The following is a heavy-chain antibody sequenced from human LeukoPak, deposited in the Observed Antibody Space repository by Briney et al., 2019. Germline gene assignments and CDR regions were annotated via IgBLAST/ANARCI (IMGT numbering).Heavy chain of an antibody. CDR1: GFNFSDSS. CDR3: TRDSGTYNWLDP. D-gene: IGHD1-26*01. CDR2: MEKELNGYAT. Sequence: AGGSLRLSCAASGFNFSDSSIHWVRQASGKGLEWIGLMEKELNGYATAYAASVRGRFTISRDDSQNTAYLQMDSLKTEDTALYYCTRDSGTYNWLDPWGQGTLVTVSS. V-gene: IGHV3-73*01. J-gene: IGHJ5*02.